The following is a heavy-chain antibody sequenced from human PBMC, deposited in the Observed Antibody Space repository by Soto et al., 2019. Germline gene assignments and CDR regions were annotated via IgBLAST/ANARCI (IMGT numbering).Heavy chain of an antibody. Sequence: EVQLVESGGGLVQPGGSLRLSCAASGFTVSSNYMSWVRQAPGKGLEWVSVIYSGGSTYYADSVKGRFTISRDNSKNTLYLQMNSLRAEDTAVYYCAREGYCSSTSCYKHAFDIWGQGTMVTVSS. CDR3: AREGYCSSTSCYKHAFDI. CDR1: GFTVSSNY. D-gene: IGHD2-2*02. J-gene: IGHJ3*02. CDR2: IYSGGST. V-gene: IGHV3-66*01.